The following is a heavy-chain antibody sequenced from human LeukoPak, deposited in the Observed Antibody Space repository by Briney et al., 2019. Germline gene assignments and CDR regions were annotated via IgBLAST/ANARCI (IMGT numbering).Heavy chain of an antibody. D-gene: IGHD6-19*01. CDR3: ARGPIAVAGPVDL. V-gene: IGHV3-33*01. J-gene: IGHJ2*01. CDR2: IWYDGSNK. Sequence: GRSLRLSCAASGFTFSSYGMHWVRQAPGKGLEWVAVIWYDGSNKYYADSVKGRFTISRDNSKNTLYLQMNSLRAEDTAVYYCARGPIAVAGPVDLWGRGTLVTVSS. CDR1: GFTFSSYG.